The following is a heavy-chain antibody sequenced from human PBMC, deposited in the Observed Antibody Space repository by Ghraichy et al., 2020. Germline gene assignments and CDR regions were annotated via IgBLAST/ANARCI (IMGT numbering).Heavy chain of an antibody. CDR2: IKQDGSEK. CDR1: GFTFSSYW. Sequence: GESLNISCAASGFTFSSYWMSWVRQAPGKGLEWVANIKQDGSEKYYVDSVKGRFTISRDNAKNSLYLQMNSLRAEDTAVYYCARDRRQLFDYWGQGTLVTVSS. V-gene: IGHV3-7*05. J-gene: IGHJ4*02. D-gene: IGHD6-13*01. CDR3: ARDRRQLFDY.